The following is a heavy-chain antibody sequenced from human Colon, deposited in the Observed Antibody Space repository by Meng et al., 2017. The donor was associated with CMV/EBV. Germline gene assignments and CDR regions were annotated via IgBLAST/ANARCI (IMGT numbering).Heavy chain of an antibody. CDR3: ARAQYTYGYWIFDY. Sequence: VRLQESGPGLLKPSETLSLSCTVSGGSISSYYWSWIRQPAGEGLGWIGRIYPSGFPKYKPSLESRVTMSADTSKNQISLKLTSVTAADTAVYYCARAQYTYGYWIFDYWGQGTLVTVSS. CDR1: GGSISSYY. J-gene: IGHJ4*02. CDR2: IYPSGFP. V-gene: IGHV4-4*07. D-gene: IGHD5-18*01.